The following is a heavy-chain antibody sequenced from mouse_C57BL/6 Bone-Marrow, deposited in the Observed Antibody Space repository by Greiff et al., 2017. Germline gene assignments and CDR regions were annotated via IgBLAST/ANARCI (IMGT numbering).Heavy chain of an antibody. D-gene: IGHD2-3*01. CDR3: ARRWFGWFAY. Sequence: EVKLQESGPELVKPGASVKISCKASGYSFTGYYMNWVKQSPEKSLEWIGEINPSTGGTTYNQKFKAKATLTVDKSSSTAYMQLKSLTSEDSAVYYCARRWFGWFAYWGQGTLVTVSA. CDR2: INPSTGGT. J-gene: IGHJ3*01. CDR1: GYSFTGYY. V-gene: IGHV1-42*01.